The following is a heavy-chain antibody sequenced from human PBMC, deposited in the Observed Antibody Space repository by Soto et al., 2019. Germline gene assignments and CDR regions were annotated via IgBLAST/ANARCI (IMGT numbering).Heavy chain of an antibody. Sequence: PSETLSLTCTVSGGSISSYYWSWIRQPPGKGLEWIGYIYYSGSTNCNPSLKSRVTISVDTSKNQFSLKLSSVTAADTAVYYCTAKPYSSSSVIVDYWGQGTLVTSPQ. CDR1: GGSISSYY. CDR3: TAKPYSSSSVIVDY. J-gene: IGHJ4*02. CDR2: IYYSGST. V-gene: IGHV4-59*01. D-gene: IGHD6-6*01.